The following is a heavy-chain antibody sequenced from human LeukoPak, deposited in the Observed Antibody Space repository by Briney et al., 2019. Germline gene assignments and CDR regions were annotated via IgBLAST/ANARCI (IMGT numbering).Heavy chain of an antibody. D-gene: IGHD2-21*01. CDR1: GFTFRRHA. V-gene: IGHV3-30-3*01. J-gene: IGHJ4*02. Sequence: GGSLSLSCAASGFTFRRHAMHWVRQAPGMGLGWVANISYDGSDKFYGDSVKGRISISRDNSKNTLYLQMNSLRAKDTAVYYCAPDPIVDYWGQGTLVTVSS. CDR3: APDPIVDY. CDR2: ISYDGSDK.